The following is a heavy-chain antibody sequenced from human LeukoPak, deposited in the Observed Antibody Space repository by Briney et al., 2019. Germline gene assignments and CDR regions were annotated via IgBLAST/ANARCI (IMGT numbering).Heavy chain of an antibody. J-gene: IGHJ6*03. CDR2: IYTSGST. CDR1: SDSISSGSYY. CDR3: ARGYYYGSGSYYHNYYYYYMDV. Sequence: PSETLSLTCTVSSDSISSGSYYWRWIRQPAGKGLEWIGRIYTSGSTNYNPSLKRRVTISVDTSKNQFSLKLSSVTAADTAVYYCARGYYYGSGSYYHNYYYYYMDVWGKGTTVTISS. D-gene: IGHD3-10*01. V-gene: IGHV4-61*02.